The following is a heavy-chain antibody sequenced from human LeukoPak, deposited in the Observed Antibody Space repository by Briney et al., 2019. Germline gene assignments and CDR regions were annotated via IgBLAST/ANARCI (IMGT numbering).Heavy chain of an antibody. CDR3: ARRGDYGGFDY. V-gene: IGHV3-23*01. CDR2: LSGDGVST. Sequence: GGSVRLSCAASGFTFSSHVVSWVRQGPGKGLECVSTLSGDGVSTYYADSVKGRFTISRDNSKNTLYLQMSSLRADDTALYYCARRGDYGGFDYWGQGTLVTVSS. J-gene: IGHJ4*02. D-gene: IGHD4-23*01. CDR1: GFTFSSHV.